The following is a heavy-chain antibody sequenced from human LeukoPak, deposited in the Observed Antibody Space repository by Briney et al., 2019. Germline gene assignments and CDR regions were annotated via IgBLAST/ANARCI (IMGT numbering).Heavy chain of an antibody. D-gene: IGHD5-24*01. CDR3: ARGDRDDYSWVY. Sequence: SETLSLTCAVYGGSFSGYYWSWIRQPPGKGLEWIGEINHSGSTNYNPSLKSRVTISVDTSKNQFSLKLSSVTAADTAVYYCARGDRDDYSWVYWGQGTLVTVSS. CDR2: INHSGST. J-gene: IGHJ4*02. CDR1: GGSFSGYY. V-gene: IGHV4-34*01.